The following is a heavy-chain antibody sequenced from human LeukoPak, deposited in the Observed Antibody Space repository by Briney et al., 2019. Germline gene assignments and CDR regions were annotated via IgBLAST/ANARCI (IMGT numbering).Heavy chain of an antibody. J-gene: IGHJ4*02. D-gene: IGHD2-15*01. CDR3: ATSLVGKYYFDY. Sequence: GGSLRLSCAASRFTFSSYAMSWVRQAPGKGLEWVGRTRNKANSYTTEYAASVKGRFTISRDDSKNSLYLQMNSLKTEDTAVYYCATSLVGKYYFDYWGQGTLVTVSS. CDR1: RFTFSSYA. V-gene: IGHV3-72*01. CDR2: TRNKANSYTT.